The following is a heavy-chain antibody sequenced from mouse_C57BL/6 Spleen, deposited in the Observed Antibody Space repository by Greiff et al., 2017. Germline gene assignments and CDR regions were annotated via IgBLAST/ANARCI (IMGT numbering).Heavy chain of an antibody. CDR2: ISSGSSTI. CDR1: GFTFSDYG. CDR3: ARKERNSPYYFDY. D-gene: IGHD2-1*01. J-gene: IGHJ2*01. V-gene: IGHV5-17*01. Sequence: EVHLVESGGGLVKPGGSLKLSCAASGFTFSDYGMHWVRQAPEKGLEWVAYISSGSSTIYYADTVKGRFTISRDNAKNTLFLQMTSLRSEDTAMXYCARKERNSPYYFDYWGQGTTLTVSS.